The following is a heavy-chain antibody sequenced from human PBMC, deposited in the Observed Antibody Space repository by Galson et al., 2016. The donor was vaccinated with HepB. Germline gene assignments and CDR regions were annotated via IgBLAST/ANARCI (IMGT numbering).Heavy chain of an antibody. CDR2: IKQDGSVK. J-gene: IGHJ4*02. V-gene: IGHV3-7*03. Sequence: SLRLSCAASGFTFSTYSMSWIRQAPGKGLEYVANIKQDGSVKYYVNSVKGRFTISRDNGKNSLYLQMNSLRVEDTAVYYCARGFKGWGQGTLVTVSS. CDR1: GFTFSTYS. CDR3: ARGFKG.